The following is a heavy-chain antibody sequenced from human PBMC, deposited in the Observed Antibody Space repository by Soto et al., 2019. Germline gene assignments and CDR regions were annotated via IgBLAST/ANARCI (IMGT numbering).Heavy chain of an antibody. CDR1: GGSFSGYY. J-gene: IGHJ4*02. Sequence: QVQLQQWGAGLLKPSETLSLTCAVYGGSFSGYYWSWIRQPPGKGLEWIGEINHSGSTNYNPSLKSRVTISVDPSKNQFSLKLSSVTAADTAVYYCARGPTTVTTGYYFDYWGQGTLVTVSS. D-gene: IGHD4-17*01. CDR2: INHSGST. V-gene: IGHV4-34*01. CDR3: ARGPTTVTTGYYFDY.